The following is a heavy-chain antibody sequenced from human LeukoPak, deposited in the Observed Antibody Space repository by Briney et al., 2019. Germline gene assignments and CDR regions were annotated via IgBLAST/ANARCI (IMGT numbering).Heavy chain of an antibody. Sequence: GRSLRLSCAASGFIFSSYAMHWVRQAPGKGLEWVSVIYSGGSTYYADSVKGRFTISRDNSKNTLYLQMNSLRAEDTAVYYCARAGRTSRSSPFFDYWGQGTLVTVSS. J-gene: IGHJ4*02. CDR3: ARAGRTSRSSPFFDY. CDR1: GFIFSSYA. CDR2: IYSGGST. V-gene: IGHV3-66*01.